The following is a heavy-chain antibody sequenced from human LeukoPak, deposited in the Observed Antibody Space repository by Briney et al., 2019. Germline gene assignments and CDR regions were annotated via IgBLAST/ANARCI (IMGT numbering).Heavy chain of an antibody. Sequence: PSETLSLTCAVYGGSFSGYYWSWIRQPAGKGLEWIGRIYSSGSTNYNPSLKSRVTMSVDTSKNQFSLKLNSLTAADTAVYYCAREYGDFDYWGQGTLVTVSS. J-gene: IGHJ4*02. D-gene: IGHD4-17*01. CDR3: AREYGDFDY. CDR2: IYSSGST. CDR1: GGSFSGYY. V-gene: IGHV4-4*07.